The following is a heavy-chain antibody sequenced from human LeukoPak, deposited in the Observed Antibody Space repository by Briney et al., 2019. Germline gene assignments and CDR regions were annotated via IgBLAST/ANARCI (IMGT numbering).Heavy chain of an antibody. V-gene: IGHV3-21*01. Sequence: PGGSLRLSCAASGFTFSSYSMNWVRQAPGKGLEWVSSISSSSSYIYYADSVKGRFTISRDNAKNSLYLQMNSLRAEDTAVYYCARDQFSSGWFDYRGQGTLVTVSS. J-gene: IGHJ4*02. D-gene: IGHD6-19*01. CDR3: ARDQFSSGWFDY. CDR2: ISSSSSYI. CDR1: GFTFSSYS.